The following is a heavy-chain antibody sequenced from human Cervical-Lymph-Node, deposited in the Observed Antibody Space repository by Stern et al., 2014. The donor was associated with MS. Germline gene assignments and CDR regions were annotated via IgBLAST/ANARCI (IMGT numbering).Heavy chain of an antibody. J-gene: IGHJ4*02. CDR1: GGSISSGTYS. V-gene: IGHV4-61*02. Sequence: QVQLVQSGPGLVKPSQTLSLTCNVSGGSISSGTYSWTWIRQPAGKGLEWIGRIYSSGTTSYNPSLRSRVTIPADPSKSHFSLQLSSVTAADTAVYYCARASYYHDSSGYYYDSYFDYWGQGTLVTVSS. CDR2: IYSSGTT. D-gene: IGHD3-22*01. CDR3: ARASYYHDSSGYYYDSYFDY.